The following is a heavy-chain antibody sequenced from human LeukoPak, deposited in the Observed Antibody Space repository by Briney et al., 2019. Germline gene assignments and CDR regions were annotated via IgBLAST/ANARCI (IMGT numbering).Heavy chain of an antibody. CDR3: ASSSIAAAGVLLDY. CDR2: IYYSGST. J-gene: IGHJ4*02. CDR1: GGSISSYY. D-gene: IGHD6-13*01. V-gene: IGHV4-59*01. Sequence: PSETLSLTCTVSGGSISSYYWSWIRQPPGKGLEWIGYIYYSGSTNYNPSLKSRVTISVDTSKNQFSLKLSSVTAADTAVYYCASSSIAAAGVLLDYWGQGTLVTVSS.